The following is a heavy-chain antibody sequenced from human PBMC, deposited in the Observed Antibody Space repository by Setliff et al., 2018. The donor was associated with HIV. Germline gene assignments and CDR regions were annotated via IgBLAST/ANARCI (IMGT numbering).Heavy chain of an antibody. CDR2: VRPYNADK. Sequence: ASVKVSCKASGFTFSDYYMHWVRQAPGQGLEWMGWVRPYNADKNYAQKFQGRVTMTSDTSISTAYLEVSRLRSDDTAVYYCARDEERRGPPGIWGQGTMVTVSS. V-gene: IGHV1-2*02. D-gene: IGHD1-26*01. CDR1: GFTFSDYY. CDR3: ARDEERRGPPGI. J-gene: IGHJ3*02.